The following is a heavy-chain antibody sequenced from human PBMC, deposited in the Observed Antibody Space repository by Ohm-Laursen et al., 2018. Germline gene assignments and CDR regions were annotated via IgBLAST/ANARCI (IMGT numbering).Heavy chain of an antibody. V-gene: IGHV4-61*08. J-gene: IGHJ4*02. CDR1: GISISSGDDY. D-gene: IGHD1-26*01. CDR3: AKRIGGYGTFDY. Sequence: SETLSLTCNVSGISISSGDDYWTWIRQHPGKGLEWIGNFYYTGSSNYNPSLKSRVTMSVDTSKNQISLNLSSVTAADTAVYYCAKRIGGYGTFDYWGQGTLVTVSS. CDR2: FYYTGSS.